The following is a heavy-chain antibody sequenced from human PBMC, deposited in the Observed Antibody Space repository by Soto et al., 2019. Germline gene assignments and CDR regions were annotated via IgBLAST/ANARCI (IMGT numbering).Heavy chain of an antibody. J-gene: IGHJ4*02. D-gene: IGHD3-9*01. CDR3: AREGGYDILAGYYGYFYY. V-gene: IGHV4-30-4*01. CDR1: GGSISSGDYY. CDR2: IYYSGST. Sequence: PSETLSLTCTVSGGSISSGDYYWSWIRQPPGKGLEWIGYIYYSGSTYYNPSLKSRVTISVDTSKNQFSLKLSSVTAADTAVYYCAREGGYDILAGYYGYFYYWGQGTLVPVSS.